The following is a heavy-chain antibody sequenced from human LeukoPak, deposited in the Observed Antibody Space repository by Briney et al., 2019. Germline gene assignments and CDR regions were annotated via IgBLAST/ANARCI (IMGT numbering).Heavy chain of an antibody. Sequence: ASVKVSCKASGYTFTGYYMHWVRQAPGQGLEWMGWINPNSGGTNYAQKFQGRVTMTRDTSISTAYMELSRLRSDDTAVYYCARWSPVAGSYYYYYGMDVWGQGTTVTVSS. V-gene: IGHV1-2*02. D-gene: IGHD6-19*01. J-gene: IGHJ6*02. CDR1: GYTFTGYY. CDR3: ARWSPVAGSYYYYYGMDV. CDR2: INPNSGGT.